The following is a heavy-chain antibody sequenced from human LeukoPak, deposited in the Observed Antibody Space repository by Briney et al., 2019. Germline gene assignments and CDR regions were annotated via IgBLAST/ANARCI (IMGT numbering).Heavy chain of an antibody. J-gene: IGHJ4*02. CDR3: ARGRYGWLPFDY. CDR1: GGSLSSYY. Sequence: SETLSLTCTVSGGSLSSYYWSWIRQPAGKGLEWIGRIYTSGSTNYNPSLKSRVTISVDTSKNQFTLNLSSVTAADTAVYYCARGRYGWLPFDYWGQGTLVTVSS. V-gene: IGHV4-4*07. CDR2: IYTSGST. D-gene: IGHD3-16*01.